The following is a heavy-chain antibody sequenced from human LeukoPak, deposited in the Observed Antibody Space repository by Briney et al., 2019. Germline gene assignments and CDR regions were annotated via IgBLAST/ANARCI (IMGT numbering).Heavy chain of an antibody. CDR1: GFTFSSYA. J-gene: IGHJ5*02. V-gene: IGHV3-23*01. CDR2: ISGSGDNT. D-gene: IGHD6-19*01. CDR3: AKDMGYSSGFDP. Sequence: GGSLRLSCAASGFTFSSYAMSWVRQAPGKGLEWVSGISGSGDNTYYADSVKGRSTISRDNAKNSLYLQMNSLRAEDTALYYCAKDMGYSSGFDPWGQGTLVTVSS.